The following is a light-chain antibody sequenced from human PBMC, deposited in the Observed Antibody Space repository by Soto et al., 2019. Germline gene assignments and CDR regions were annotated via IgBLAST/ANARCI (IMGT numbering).Light chain of an antibody. Sequence: QSALTQPASVSGSLGQSITISCTGTSSDVGGYNYVSWYQQHPGTAPKLLIYEVSNRPSGVSSRFSGSKSANTASLTISGLQAEDEADYYCSSYAYANTPPYVFATGTKVTVL. V-gene: IGLV2-14*01. CDR2: EVS. CDR3: SSYAYANTPPYV. CDR1: SSDVGGYNY. J-gene: IGLJ1*01.